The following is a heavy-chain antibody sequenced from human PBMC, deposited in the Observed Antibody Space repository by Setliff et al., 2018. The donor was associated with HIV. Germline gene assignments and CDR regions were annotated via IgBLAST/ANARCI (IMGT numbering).Heavy chain of an antibody. CDR3: AKFFGGYGDYMGFDY. D-gene: IGHD4-17*01. CDR2: ISSSAGST. CDR1: GFTFSSYA. V-gene: IGHV3-23*01. J-gene: IGHJ4*02. Sequence: PGGSLRLSCAASGFTFSSYAMSWVRQTPGKGLEWVSFISSSAGSTYYSDSVKGRFTISRDNAKNSLYLQMNSLRVEDTAVYYCAKFFGGYGDYMGFDYWGQGTLVTVSS.